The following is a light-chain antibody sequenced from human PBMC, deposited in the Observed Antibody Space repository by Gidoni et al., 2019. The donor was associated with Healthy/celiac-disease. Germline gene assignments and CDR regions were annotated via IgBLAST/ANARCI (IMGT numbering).Light chain of an antibody. CDR3: NSYTTSSTLV. Sequence: QSALTPPASASGSPGQSITISCTGTSSDVGGYNYVSWYQQHPGKAPKIMIYDVSNRPSGVSNRFSGSKSGNTASLTISGLQAEDEADYYCNSYTTSSTLVFGGGTKLTVL. V-gene: IGLV2-14*03. CDR2: DVS. CDR1: SSDVGGYNY. J-gene: IGLJ3*02.